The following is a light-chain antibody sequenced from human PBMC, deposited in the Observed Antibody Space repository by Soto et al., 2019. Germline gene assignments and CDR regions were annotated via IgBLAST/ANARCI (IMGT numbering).Light chain of an antibody. V-gene: IGKV3-20*01. J-gene: IGKJ3*01. CDR2: GAS. CDR1: QTISSNY. CDR3: QQYRSSPPEFT. Sequence: EIVLTQSPGTLSLSAGERATLSCRASQTISSNYLAWYQQKPGQAPRLLIFGASYRVTGIPDRFSGSGSGTDFTLTISRLEPEDFAVYYCQQYRSSPPEFTFGPGTKVDIK.